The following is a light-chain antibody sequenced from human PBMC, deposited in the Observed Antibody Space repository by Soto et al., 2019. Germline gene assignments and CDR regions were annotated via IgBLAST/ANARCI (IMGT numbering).Light chain of an antibody. Sequence: EIVMTQSPATLSVSPGERATLSCRAGQSISNNLAWYEQKPGQAPRLLIYGASTRATGIPARFTGSGSGTECTLTISSLQSEDFAVFYCQQYSNLPRTFGQGTKVEIK. CDR1: QSISNN. CDR2: GAS. V-gene: IGKV3-15*01. J-gene: IGKJ1*01. CDR3: QQYSNLPRT.